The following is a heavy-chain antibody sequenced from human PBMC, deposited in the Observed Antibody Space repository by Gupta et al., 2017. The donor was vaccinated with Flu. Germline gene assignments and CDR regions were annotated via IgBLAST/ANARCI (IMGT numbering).Heavy chain of an antibody. V-gene: IGHV3-23*01. J-gene: IGHJ4*02. D-gene: IGHD3-9*01. CDR3: AKGRYIPYYESLNPTLYQFDS. CDR1: GVTFSNYV. CDR2: IRGRGGRA. Sequence: EVQVLESGGGLVQPGESLRLSCVVSGVTFSNYVMSWVRQAPGKGQEWVSGIRGRGGRADEADCVKGRFTISRDNSKSTVQLQMNSLGAEDTAVYCCAKGRYIPYYESLNPTLYQFDSWGQGTRVTVSS.